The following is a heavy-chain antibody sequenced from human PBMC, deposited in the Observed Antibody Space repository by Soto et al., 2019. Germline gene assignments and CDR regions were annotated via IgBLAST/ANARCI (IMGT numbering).Heavy chain of an antibody. CDR1: GFTFGNFA. CDR3: TKGRRLLWLKDVFDD. CDR2: ITHTSENI. D-gene: IGHD5-12*01. Sequence: EVQLWESGGDSVQAGRSLRLSCAASGFTFGNFAMSWVRQAPGKGLEWVSTITHTSENIDYSDSVKGRFTISRDNSKNTLDLQMNRLRAEDTAVYYCTKGRRLLWLKDVFDDWGQGTVVIVSS. J-gene: IGHJ3*01. V-gene: IGHV3-23*01.